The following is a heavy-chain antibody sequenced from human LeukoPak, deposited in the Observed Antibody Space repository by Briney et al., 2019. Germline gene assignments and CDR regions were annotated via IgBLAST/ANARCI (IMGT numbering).Heavy chain of an antibody. Sequence: GGSLRLSCAASGFTFSSYAMHWVRQAPGKRLEYVSAVSSNGGSTYYANSVKGRFTISRDNSKNTLYLQMGSLRAEDMAVYYCARDGPHGSSWDEEADYWGQGTLVTVSS. J-gene: IGHJ4*02. V-gene: IGHV3-64*01. CDR2: VSSNGGST. CDR1: GFTFSSYA. CDR3: ARDGPHGSSWDEEADY. D-gene: IGHD6-13*01.